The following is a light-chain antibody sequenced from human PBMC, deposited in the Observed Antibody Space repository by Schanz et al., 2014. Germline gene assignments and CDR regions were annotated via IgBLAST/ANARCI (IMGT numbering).Light chain of an antibody. V-gene: IGKV3-20*01. Sequence: EIVLTQSPATLSLSPGERATLSCRASQSVSSYLAWYQQKPGQAPRLLISVASIRATGIPDRFSGSGSGTDFTLTISRLEPEDFAVYYCQQYGSSPRTFGQGTRLEIK. CDR1: QSVSSY. J-gene: IGKJ5*01. CDR2: VAS. CDR3: QQYGSSPRT.